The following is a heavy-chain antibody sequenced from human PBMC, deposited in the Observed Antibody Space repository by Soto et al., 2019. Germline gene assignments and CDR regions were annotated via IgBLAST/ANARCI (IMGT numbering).Heavy chain of an antibody. Sequence: QVQLVQSGAEVKKPGASVKVSCKASGYTFTSYGLSWVRQAPGQGLEWMGRISAYNYNTNYAQKLQCRXXMTTDTSTSTAYMELRSLRSDDTAVYYCARVVGALGHWFDPWGQGTLVTVSS. CDR3: ARVVGALGHWFDP. J-gene: IGHJ5*02. CDR1: GYTFTSYG. V-gene: IGHV1-18*01. CDR2: ISAYNYNT. D-gene: IGHD1-26*01.